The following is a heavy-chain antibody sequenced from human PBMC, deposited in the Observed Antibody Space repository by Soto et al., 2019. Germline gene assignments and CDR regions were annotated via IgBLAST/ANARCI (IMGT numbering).Heavy chain of an antibody. CDR2: IWYDGSNK. CDR1: GFTFSSYG. D-gene: IGHD6-6*01. Sequence: GGSLRLSCAASGFTFSSYGMHWVRQAPGKGLEWVAVIWYDGSNKYYADSVKGRFTISRDNSKNTLYLQMNSLRAEDTAVYYCAREGIEYSSPWAPWYWRQATLVTVSS. J-gene: IGHJ4*02. V-gene: IGHV3-33*01. CDR3: AREGIEYSSPWAPWY.